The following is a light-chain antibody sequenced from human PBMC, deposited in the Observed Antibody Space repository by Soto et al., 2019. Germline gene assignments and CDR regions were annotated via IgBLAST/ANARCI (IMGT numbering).Light chain of an antibody. Sequence: AIQLTQSPSSLSASVGDRVTITCRASQGISSALAWHQQKPGKAPNLLIYDASSLESGVPSRFSGSGSGTDFTLTISSLQPEDFATYYCQLFNSNVFTFGPGTKVDIK. V-gene: IGKV1-13*02. J-gene: IGKJ3*01. CDR1: QGISSA. CDR3: QLFNSNVFT. CDR2: DAS.